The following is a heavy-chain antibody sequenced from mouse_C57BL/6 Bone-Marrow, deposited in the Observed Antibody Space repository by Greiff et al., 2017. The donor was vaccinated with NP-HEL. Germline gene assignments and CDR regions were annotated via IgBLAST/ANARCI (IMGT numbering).Heavy chain of an antibody. CDR3: ARSRDYESLYYFDY. D-gene: IGHD2-4*01. CDR2: IYPGGGYT. J-gene: IGHJ2*01. Sequence: QVQLQQSGAELVRPGTSVKMSCKASGYTFTNYWIGWAKQRPGHGLEWIGDIYPGGGYTNYNEKFKGKATLTADKSSSTAYMQFSSLTSEDSAIYYCARSRDYESLYYFDYWGQGTTLTVSS. CDR1: GYTFTNYW. V-gene: IGHV1-63*01.